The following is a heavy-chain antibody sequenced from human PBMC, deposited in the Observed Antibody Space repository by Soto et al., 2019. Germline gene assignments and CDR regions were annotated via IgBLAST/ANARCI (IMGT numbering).Heavy chain of an antibody. J-gene: IGHJ4*02. Sequence: SVKVSCKASGFTFTSSAVQWVRQARGQRLEWIGWIVVGSGNTNYAQKFQERVTITRDMSTSTAYMELSSLRSEDTAVYYCAADRSIAVAGTWFDYWGQGTLVTVSS. CDR2: IVVGSGNT. CDR1: GFTFTSSA. D-gene: IGHD6-19*01. V-gene: IGHV1-58*01. CDR3: AADRSIAVAGTWFDY.